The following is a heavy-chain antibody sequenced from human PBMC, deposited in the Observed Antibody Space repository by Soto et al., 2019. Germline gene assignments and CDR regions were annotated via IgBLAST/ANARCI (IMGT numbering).Heavy chain of an antibody. D-gene: IGHD3-22*01. CDR2: IYPGDSET. J-gene: IGHJ4*02. V-gene: IGHV5-51*01. CDR1: GYSFTSYW. Sequence: GESLKISCKGSGYSFTSYWIGWVRQMSGKGLEWMGIIYPGDSETRYSPSFQGQVTISADKSISTVFLQWSSLKASDTAMYYCARLVGPRITMIVVVADYWGQGTLVTVSS. CDR3: ARLVGPRITMIVVVADY.